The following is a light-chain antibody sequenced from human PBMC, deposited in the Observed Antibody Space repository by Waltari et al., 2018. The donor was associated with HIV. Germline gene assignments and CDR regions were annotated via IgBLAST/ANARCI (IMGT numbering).Light chain of an antibody. CDR2: EVT. J-gene: IGLJ2*01. CDR1: TSDIHASNF. Sequence: QSALTQPPSASGSPGQSVNMSSPGATSDIHASNFISWYQQYSGKAPKLIIFEVTKRPSGVPDRFSGSRSGNTASLIVSGLQAEDEAVYFCSSFAGSNKLFGGGTKLTVL. CDR3: SSFAGSNKL. V-gene: IGLV2-8*01.